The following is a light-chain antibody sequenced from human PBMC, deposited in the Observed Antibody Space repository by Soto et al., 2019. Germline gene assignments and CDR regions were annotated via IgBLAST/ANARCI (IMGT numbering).Light chain of an antibody. J-gene: IGKJ1*01. CDR2: AAS. V-gene: IGKV1-27*01. Sequence: DIQMTQSPSSLSASVGDTVTITCRASQGISNYLAWYQQKPGQVPNLLIYAASTLQSGVPSRFSGSRSGTDFTLTISSLRPEDVATYYCQKYNNPPRTFGQGTKVEI. CDR3: QKYNNPPRT. CDR1: QGISNY.